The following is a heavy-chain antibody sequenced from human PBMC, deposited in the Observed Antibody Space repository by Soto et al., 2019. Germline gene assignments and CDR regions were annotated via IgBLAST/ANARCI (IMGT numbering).Heavy chain of an antibody. V-gene: IGHV3-33*01. D-gene: IGHD3-3*01. CDR2: IWSDGSNK. CDR3: AREFWSGPFDY. Sequence: QVQLVESGGGVVQPGRSLRLSCAASGFTFSSYGLHWVRQAPCKGLEWVAVIWSDGSNKYYADSVKGRFTISRDNSQNTLYLQMNSLRAEDTAVYYCAREFWSGPFDYWGQGTLVTVSS. J-gene: IGHJ4*02. CDR1: GFTFSSYG.